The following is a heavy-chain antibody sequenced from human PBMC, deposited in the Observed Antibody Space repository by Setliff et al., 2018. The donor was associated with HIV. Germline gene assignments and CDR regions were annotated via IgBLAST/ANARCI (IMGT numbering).Heavy chain of an antibody. J-gene: IGHJ4*02. Sequence: ASVKVPCKASGYIFKNYGITWVRQAPGQGLEWMGWMSTYDDNTHYAQKIQGRVTMAKDTFMSTAYMELRSLRSDDTAVYYCARDPWGPVADISYWGQGTLVTVSS. V-gene: IGHV1-18*01. D-gene: IGHD6-19*01. CDR1: GYIFKNYG. CDR3: ARDPWGPVADISY. CDR2: MSTYDDNT.